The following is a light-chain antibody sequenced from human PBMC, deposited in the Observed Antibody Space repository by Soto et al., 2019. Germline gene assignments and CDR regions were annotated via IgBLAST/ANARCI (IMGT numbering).Light chain of an antibody. V-gene: IGKV3-11*01. Sequence: VLPQSQATLSLSPGERATLSCRASQSIHTSLAWYQQKPGQPPRLVVYDSTLRANGVPDRFGGSRSGTEFTLTINNLEPEDFAVYYCQQRNVWPPITFGHGTRLEIK. CDR2: DST. CDR3: QQRNVWPPIT. J-gene: IGKJ5*01. CDR1: QSIHTS.